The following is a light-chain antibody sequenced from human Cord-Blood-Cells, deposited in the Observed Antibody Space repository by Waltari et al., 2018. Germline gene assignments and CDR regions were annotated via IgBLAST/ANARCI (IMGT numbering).Light chain of an antibody. CDR1: QRVSRN. Sequence: EIVMTQSPATLSVSPGERATLSCRASQRVSRNLAWYQQKPGQAPRPIIYGASTRATGIPARFSGSGSVTEFTLTISSLQSEDFAVYYCQQYNNWPLTFGGGTKVEIK. V-gene: IGKV3-15*01. CDR2: GAS. CDR3: QQYNNWPLT. J-gene: IGKJ4*01.